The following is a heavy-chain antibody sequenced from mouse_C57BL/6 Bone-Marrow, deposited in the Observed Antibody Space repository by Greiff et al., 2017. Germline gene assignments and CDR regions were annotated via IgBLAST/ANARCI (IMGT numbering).Heavy chain of an antibody. CDR2: IVPGSGST. Sequence: QVQLQQSGAELMKPGASVKLSCKATGFTFTGYWIEWVKQRPGHGLEWIGEIVPGSGSTKYNEKFKGKATFTADTSANTAYMHLSSRTTEDSAIYYCARGWYFDVWGTGTTVTVSS. CDR1: GFTFTGYW. J-gene: IGHJ1*03. V-gene: IGHV1-9*01. CDR3: ARGWYFDV.